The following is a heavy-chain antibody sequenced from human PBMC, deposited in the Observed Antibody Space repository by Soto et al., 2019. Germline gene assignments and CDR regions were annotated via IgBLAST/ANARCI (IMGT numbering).Heavy chain of an antibody. Sequence: QVQLVQSGAEVKKPGSSVKVSCKASGGTFDSYVISWLRQAPGQGLEWMGGIMPIFGKPNYAQKFRGRVTISADESTSTAYLELSSLTSDDTAVYYCARVHSSGIFYFVDPWGQGTLVTVSS. CDR3: ARVHSSGIFYFVDP. CDR2: IMPIFGKP. J-gene: IGHJ5*02. D-gene: IGHD3-10*01. V-gene: IGHV1-69*01. CDR1: GGTFDSYV.